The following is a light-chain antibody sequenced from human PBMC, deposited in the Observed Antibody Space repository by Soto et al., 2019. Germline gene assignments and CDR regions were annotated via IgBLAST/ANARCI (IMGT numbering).Light chain of an antibody. J-gene: IGLJ2*01. V-gene: IGLV2-8*01. CDR2: EVT. Sequence: QSALTQPASVSGSPGQSITISCTGTSSDVGGHNYVSWYQQHPGKAPKLMIYEVTKRPSGVPDRFSGSKSGNTASLTVSGLQAEDEADYYCSSYAGSNVLFGGGTKLTVL. CDR3: SSYAGSNVL. CDR1: SSDVGGHNY.